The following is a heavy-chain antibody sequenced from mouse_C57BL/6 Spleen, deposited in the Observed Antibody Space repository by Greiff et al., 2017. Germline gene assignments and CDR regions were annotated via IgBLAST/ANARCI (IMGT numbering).Heavy chain of an antibody. Sequence: VQLQESGGGLVQPGGSMKLSCAASGFTFSDAWMDWVRQSPEKGLEWVAEIRNKANNHATYYAESVKGRFTISRDDSKSSVYLQMNSLRAEDTGIYYCTSHYDYDVPWFAYGGQGTLVTVSA. J-gene: IGHJ3*01. CDR3: TSHYDYDVPWFAY. D-gene: IGHD2-4*01. CDR1: GFTFSDAW. CDR2: IRNKANNHAT. V-gene: IGHV6-6*01.